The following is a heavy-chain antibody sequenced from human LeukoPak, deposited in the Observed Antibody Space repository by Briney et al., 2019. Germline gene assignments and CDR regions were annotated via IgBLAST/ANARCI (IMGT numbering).Heavy chain of an antibody. V-gene: IGHV3-7*01. CDR3: ARVSSKATVRGLITKKNYYYYYMDV. CDR2: IKRDGSEK. J-gene: IGHJ6*03. Sequence: GGSLRLSCAASGFTFSSYWMSWVRQAPGKGLEWVANIKRDGSEKYYVDSVKGRFTISRDNAKNSLYLQMNSLRAEDTAVYYCARVSSKATVRGLITKKNYYYYYMDVWGKGTTVTISS. CDR1: GFTFSSYW. D-gene: IGHD3-10*01.